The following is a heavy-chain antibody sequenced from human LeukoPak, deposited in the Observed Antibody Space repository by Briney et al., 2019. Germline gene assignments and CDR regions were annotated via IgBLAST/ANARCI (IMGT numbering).Heavy chain of an antibody. CDR3: ARDEVVVTGGVDY. CDR1: GGTFSSYA. CDR2: INPSGGST. J-gene: IGHJ4*02. Sequence: ASVKVSCKASGGTFSSYAISWVRQAPGQGLEWMGIINPSGGSTSYAQKFQGRVTMTRDTSTSTVYMELSSLRSEDTAVYYCARDEVVVTGGVDYWGQGTLVTVSS. D-gene: IGHD3-22*01. V-gene: IGHV1-46*01.